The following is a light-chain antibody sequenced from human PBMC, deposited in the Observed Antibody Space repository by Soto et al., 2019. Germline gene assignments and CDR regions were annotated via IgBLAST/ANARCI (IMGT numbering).Light chain of an antibody. CDR1: SSDVGGYNY. CDR2: DVS. J-gene: IGLJ2*01. V-gene: IGLV2-14*01. Sequence: QSALTQPASVSGSPGQSTTISCTGTSSDVGGYNYVSWYQQHPGKAPKLMIYDVSNRPSGVSNRFSGSKSGNTASLTISGLQAEDEADYYCSSYTTSGSLVFGGRTKLTVL. CDR3: SSYTTSGSLV.